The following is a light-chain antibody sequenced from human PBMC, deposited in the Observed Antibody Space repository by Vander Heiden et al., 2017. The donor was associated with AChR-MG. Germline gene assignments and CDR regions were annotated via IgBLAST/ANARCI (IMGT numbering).Light chain of an antibody. J-gene: IGKJ1*01. CDR2: AAS. CDR3: QQRYSTAVT. Sequence: DIQMTQSPSSLSASVGDRVTITCRASQSISSYLNWYQQKPGKAPKLLIYAASSFQSGVPSRFSGSGSGTDFTLTISRLIPEDFATSYCQQRYSTAVTLGQRTKVEIK. V-gene: IGKV1-39*01. CDR1: QSISSY.